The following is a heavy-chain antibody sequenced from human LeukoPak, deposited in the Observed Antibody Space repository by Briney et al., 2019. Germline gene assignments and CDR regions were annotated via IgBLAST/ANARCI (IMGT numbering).Heavy chain of an antibody. CDR2: ISSSASTI. J-gene: IGHJ6*02. CDR3: ARDSSYYYDRYYYGMDV. D-gene: IGHD3-22*01. Sequence: GGSLRLSCAASGFTFSSYEMNWVRQAPGKGLEWVSYISSSASTIYYADSVKGRFTISRDNAKNSLYLQMNSLRAEDTAVYYCARDSSYYYDRYYYGMDVWGQGTTVTVSS. V-gene: IGHV3-48*03. CDR1: GFTFSSYE.